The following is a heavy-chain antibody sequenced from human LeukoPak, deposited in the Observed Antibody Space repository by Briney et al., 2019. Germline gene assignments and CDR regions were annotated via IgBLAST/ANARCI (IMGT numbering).Heavy chain of an antibody. J-gene: IGHJ4*02. CDR2: IYHSGSP. CDR3: ARVNINNWHSCDY. V-gene: IGHV4-4*02. Sequence: SETLSLTCAVSGGSISSNNWWGWVRQPPGKGLEWIGEIYHSGSPNYNPSLKSRVTISVDKSRNHFSMNLSSVTAADTAVYYCARVNINNWHSCDYWGQGTLVTVSS. CDR1: GGSISSNNW. D-gene: IGHD1-1*01.